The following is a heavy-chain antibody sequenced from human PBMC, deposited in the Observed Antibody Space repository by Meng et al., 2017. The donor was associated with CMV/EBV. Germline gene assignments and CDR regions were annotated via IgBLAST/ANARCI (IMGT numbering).Heavy chain of an antibody. CDR2: INSDGSST. D-gene: IGHD3-3*01. J-gene: IGHJ6*02. CDR3: ALGVVEVYYYYGMDV. V-gene: IGHV3-74*01. CDR1: GFTFSSYW. Sequence: GGSLRLSCAASGFTFSSYWMHWVRQAPGKGLVWVSRINSDGSSTSYADSVKGRFTISRGNAKNTLYLQMNSLRAEDTAVYYCALGVVEVYYYYGMDVWGQGTTVTVSS.